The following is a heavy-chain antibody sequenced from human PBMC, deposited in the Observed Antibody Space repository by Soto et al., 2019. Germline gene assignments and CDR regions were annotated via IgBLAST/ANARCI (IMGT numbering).Heavy chain of an antibody. Sequence: QVQLVESGGGVVQPGRSLRLSCAASGFTFSSYGMHWVRQAPGKGLEWVAVIWYDGSNKYYADSVKGRFTISRDNSKKTLYLQMNILRAEDTAVYYCARGPLHLVELSPSIYYWYFDLWGRGTLVTVSS. CDR1: GFTFSSYG. CDR2: IWYDGSNK. J-gene: IGHJ2*01. V-gene: IGHV3-33*01. D-gene: IGHD3-16*02. CDR3: ARGPLHLVELSPSIYYWYFDL.